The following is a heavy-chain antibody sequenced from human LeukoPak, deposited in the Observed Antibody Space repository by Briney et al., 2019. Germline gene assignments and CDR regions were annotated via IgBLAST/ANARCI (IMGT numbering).Heavy chain of an antibody. CDR1: GGSISSYY. V-gene: IGHV4-59*01. Sequence: PSETLSLTCAVSGGSISSYYWSWIRQPPGKGLKWIGYIYYSGSTNYNPSLKSRVTISVDTSKNQFSLKLSSVTAADTAVYYCARGYYGDYSDYWGQGTLVTVSS. CDR3: ARGYYGDYSDY. D-gene: IGHD4-17*01. CDR2: IYYSGST. J-gene: IGHJ4*02.